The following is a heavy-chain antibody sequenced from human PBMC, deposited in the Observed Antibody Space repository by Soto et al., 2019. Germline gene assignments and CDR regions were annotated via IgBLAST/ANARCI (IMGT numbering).Heavy chain of an antibody. J-gene: IGHJ6*02. D-gene: IGHD5-18*01. CDR2: ISYDGSNK. Sequence: QVQLVESGGGVVQPGRSLRLSCAASGFTFSSYGMHWVRQAPGKGLEWVAVISYDGSNKYYADSVKGRFTISRDNSKNTLYLQMNSLRAEDTAVYYCAKDLRGYSYGYHYYYGMDVWGQGTTVTVSS. CDR1: GFTFSSYG. CDR3: AKDLRGYSYGYHYYYGMDV. V-gene: IGHV3-30*18.